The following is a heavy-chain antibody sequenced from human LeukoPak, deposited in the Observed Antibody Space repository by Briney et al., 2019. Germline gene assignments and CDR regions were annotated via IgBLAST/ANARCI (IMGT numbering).Heavy chain of an antibody. CDR1: GFTLSNFG. J-gene: IGHJ5*02. CDR3: ARDRSVLWFDP. Sequence: GGSLRLSCVASGFTLSNFGMHWVRQAPGKGLEWVAVIWYDGSNKYYADSVKGRFAISRDDSKNTLYLQMNSLRVEDTAVYYCARDRSVLWFDPWGQGTLVTVSS. CDR2: IWYDGSNK. V-gene: IGHV3-33*01. D-gene: IGHD3-10*02.